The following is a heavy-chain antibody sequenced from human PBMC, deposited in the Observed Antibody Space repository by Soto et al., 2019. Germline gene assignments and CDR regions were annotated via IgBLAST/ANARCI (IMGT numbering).Heavy chain of an antibody. CDR2: IIPIFGTA. V-gene: IGHV1-69*01. Sequence: QVQLVQSGAEVKKPGSSVKVSCKASGGTFSSYAISWVRQAPGQGLEWMGGIIPIFGTANYAQKFQGRVTITADESTSTAYMELSSLRSEDTAVYYCARDLFYDSSGYYYFPGFDPWGQGTLVTVSS. J-gene: IGHJ5*02. CDR3: ARDLFYDSSGYYYFPGFDP. CDR1: GGTFSSYA. D-gene: IGHD3-22*01.